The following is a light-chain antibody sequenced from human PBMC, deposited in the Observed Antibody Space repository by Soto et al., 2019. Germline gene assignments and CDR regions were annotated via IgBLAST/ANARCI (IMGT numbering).Light chain of an antibody. CDR2: AAS. CDR3: QQYNNYWT. J-gene: IGKJ1*01. Sequence: DIQMTQSPSSLSVSVGDRVTITCRASEGISSYLNLYQLKPGTAPKLLIYAASNLESGVPSRFSGSGSGTEFTLTISNLQPDDFATYYCQQYNNYWTFGQGTKVDIK. V-gene: IGKV1-17*02. CDR1: EGISSY.